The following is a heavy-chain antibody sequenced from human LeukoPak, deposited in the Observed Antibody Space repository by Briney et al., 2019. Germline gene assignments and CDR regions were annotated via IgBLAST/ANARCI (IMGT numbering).Heavy chain of an antibody. D-gene: IGHD2-15*01. Sequence: SQTLSLTRSVSGGSITSGGSFWSWIRQHPGKGLEWIGYIYTSGTTYYNPSLKSRVTISIDASKNQLSLKLTSVTAADTAVYYCASPLYCTGDSCYDKWGQGTLVTVSS. CDR1: GGSITSGGSF. J-gene: IGHJ4*02. CDR3: ASPLYCTGDSCYDK. CDR2: IYTSGTT. V-gene: IGHV4-31*03.